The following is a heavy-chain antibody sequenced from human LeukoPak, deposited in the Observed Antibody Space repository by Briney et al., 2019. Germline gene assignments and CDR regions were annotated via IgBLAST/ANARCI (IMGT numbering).Heavy chain of an antibody. CDR2: MSPNSGST. D-gene: IGHD5-12*01. J-gene: IGHJ4*02. V-gene: IGHV1-8*01. CDR1: GYTFTSYD. CDR3: ARDRGTAYDAAGGY. Sequence: ASVKVSCRASGYTFTSYDIFWVRQATGQGLEWMGWMSPNSGSTGSAQKFQGRITMTRDTSIGTAYMELSSLRSDDTAVYFCARDRGTAYDAAGGYWGQGTLVTVSS.